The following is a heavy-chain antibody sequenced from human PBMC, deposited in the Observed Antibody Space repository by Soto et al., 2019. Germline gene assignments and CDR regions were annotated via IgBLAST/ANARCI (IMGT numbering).Heavy chain of an antibody. J-gene: IGHJ4*02. Sequence: GGSLRLSCAASGFTFSTYAMSWVRQAPGKGLEWVSAISGSGSSRYYADSAKGRFTISRDNAKNSLFLQMNSLRAEDTAVYYCARDILSGGAYPDYWGQGTKVTVSS. CDR1: GFTFSTYA. CDR2: ISGSGSSR. D-gene: IGHD3-10*01. CDR3: ARDILSGGAYPDY. V-gene: IGHV3-23*01.